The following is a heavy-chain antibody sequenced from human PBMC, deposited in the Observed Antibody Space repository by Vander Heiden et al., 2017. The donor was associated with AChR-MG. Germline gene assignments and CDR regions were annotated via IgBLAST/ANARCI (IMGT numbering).Heavy chain of an antibody. J-gene: IGHJ5*02. D-gene: IGHD2-2*01. Sequence: QVQLVQSGAAVKNPGSSVKVSCKAPGGTFSSYALSWVRQAPGQGLEWMGEIIPIFGTANDAQKFQGRVTITADKSTRTAYMELSSLRSEDTAVYYCAREAVVVPAATHFFDPWGQGTLVTVSS. CDR2: IIPIFGTA. CDR1: GGTFSSYA. V-gene: IGHV1-69*06. CDR3: AREAVVVPAATHFFDP.